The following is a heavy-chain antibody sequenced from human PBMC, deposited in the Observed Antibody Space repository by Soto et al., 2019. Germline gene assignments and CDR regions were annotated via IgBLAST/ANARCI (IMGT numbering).Heavy chain of an antibody. D-gene: IGHD3-10*01. V-gene: IGHV4-4*02. CDR2: IYHTEST. CDR1: GGSISSSNW. J-gene: IGHJ4*02. Sequence: ETLSLTCAVSGGSISSSNWWSWVRQPPGKGLEWIGEIYHTESTNYNPSLKSRVTISVDNSKNQFSLKLSSVTAADTAVYYCATSGNLYYFDYWGQGTLVTVSS. CDR3: ATSGNLYYFDY.